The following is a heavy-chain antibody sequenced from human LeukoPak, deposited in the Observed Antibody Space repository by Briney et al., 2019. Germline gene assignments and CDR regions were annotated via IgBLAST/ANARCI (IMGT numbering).Heavy chain of an antibody. V-gene: IGHV3-74*01. J-gene: IGHJ5*02. CDR2: INSDGSST. Sequence: GGSLRLSCAASGFTFSSYWMHWVRQAPGKGLVWVSRINSDGSSTSYADSVKGRFTISRDNAKNTLYLQMNSLRAEDTAVYYCAALNYDYVWGSYRFDPWGQGTLVTVSP. D-gene: IGHD3-16*02. CDR3: AALNYDYVWGSYRFDP. CDR1: GFTFSSYW.